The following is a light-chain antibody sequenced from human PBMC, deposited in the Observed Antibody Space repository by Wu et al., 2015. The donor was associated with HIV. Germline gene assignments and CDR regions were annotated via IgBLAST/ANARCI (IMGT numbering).Light chain of an antibody. CDR2: KAF. CDR3: QQYNSYPMYS. V-gene: IGKV1-5*03. CDR1: ESITKW. J-gene: IGKJ2*03. Sequence: DIQMTQSPSTLSASVGDTVTITCRASESITKWLAWYQAKPGTAPKLLIYKAFNLASGVPSRFSGGGYGTEFTLTIDNVQPDDIATYYCQQYNSYPMYSFGQGTKLEIK.